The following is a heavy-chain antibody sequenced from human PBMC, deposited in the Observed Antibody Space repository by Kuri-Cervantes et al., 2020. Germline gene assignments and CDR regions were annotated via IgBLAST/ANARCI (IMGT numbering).Heavy chain of an antibody. CDR1: GFTVSSSY. J-gene: IGHJ4*02. D-gene: IGHD3-10*01. CDR2: ISGSGGST. Sequence: LSLTCAASGFTVSSSYMSWVRQAPGKGLEWVSAISGSGGSTYYADSVKGRFTISRDNSKNTLYLQMNSLRAEDTAVYYCAKDKRGMVRGVITKGFYFDYWGQGTLVTVSS. CDR3: AKDKRGMVRGVITKGFYFDY. V-gene: IGHV3-23*01.